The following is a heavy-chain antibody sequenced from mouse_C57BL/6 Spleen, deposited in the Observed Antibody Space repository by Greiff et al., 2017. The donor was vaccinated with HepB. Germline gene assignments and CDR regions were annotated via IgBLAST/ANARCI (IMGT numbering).Heavy chain of an antibody. CDR2: IDPSDSET. V-gene: IGHV1-52*01. D-gene: IGHD1-1*01. Sequence: QVQLQQSGAELVRPGSSVKLSCKASGYTFTSYWMHWVKQRPIQGLEWIGNIDPSDSETHYNQKFKDKATLTVDKSSSTAYMQLSSLTSEDSAVYYCALSYYYGSSYWYFDVWGTGTTVTVSS. CDR3: ALSYYYGSSYWYFDV. J-gene: IGHJ1*03. CDR1: GYTFTSYW.